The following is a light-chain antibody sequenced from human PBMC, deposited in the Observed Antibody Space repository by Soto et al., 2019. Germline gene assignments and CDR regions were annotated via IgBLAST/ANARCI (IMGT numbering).Light chain of an antibody. Sequence: QAVVTQPPSVSGAPGQRVTISCTGSSSNIGAGYDVHWYQQLPGTAPKLLIYGNSNRPSGVPDRISGSKSGTSASLAITGLQAEDEADYYCQSYDNTLSGYVFGTGTKLTVL. V-gene: IGLV1-40*01. J-gene: IGLJ1*01. CDR3: QSYDNTLSGYV. CDR2: GNS. CDR1: SSNIGAGYD.